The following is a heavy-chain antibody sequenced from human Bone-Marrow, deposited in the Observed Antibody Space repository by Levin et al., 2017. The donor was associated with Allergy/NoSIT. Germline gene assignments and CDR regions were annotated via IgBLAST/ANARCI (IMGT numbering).Heavy chain of an antibody. V-gene: IGHV4-34*01. D-gene: IGHD3-22*01. Sequence: SETLSLTCAVYGGASSGYQWSWIRHFPGKGLEWIGEVDHSGTPKYNPSLRRRVSISVDTSESHLSLTLASVTDADTAIYSCAREENYYDSTGQFRVAAYWGQGTLVTVSS. CDR1: GGASSGYQ. CDR3: AREENYYDSTGQFRVAAY. CDR2: VDHSGTP. J-gene: IGHJ1*01.